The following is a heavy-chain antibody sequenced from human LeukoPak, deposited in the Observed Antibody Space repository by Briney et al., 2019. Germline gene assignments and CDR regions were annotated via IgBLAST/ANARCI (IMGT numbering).Heavy chain of an antibody. CDR1: GFTLSSYW. Sequence: GGSLRLSCAASGFTLSSYWMHWVRQAPGKGLVWVSRINSDGSSTSYADSVKGRFTISRDNAKNTLYLQMNSLRAEDTAVYYCAREYRYYYDSSGYPNAIDAFDIWGQGTMVTVSS. V-gene: IGHV3-74*01. J-gene: IGHJ3*02. D-gene: IGHD3-22*01. CDR3: AREYRYYYDSSGYPNAIDAFDI. CDR2: INSDGSST.